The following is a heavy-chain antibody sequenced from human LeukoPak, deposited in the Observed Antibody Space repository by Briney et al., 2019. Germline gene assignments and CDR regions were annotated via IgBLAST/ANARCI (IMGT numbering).Heavy chain of an antibody. CDR3: ARDLLVPYYYDSSGYYHYSY. J-gene: IGHJ4*02. CDR2: ISAYNSNT. D-gene: IGHD3-22*01. Sequence: ASVKVSCKASGYTFTGYYMHWVRQAPGQGLEWMGWISAYNSNTNYAQKLQGRVTMTTDTSTSTAYMELRSLRSDDTAVYYCARDLLVPYYYDSSGYYHYSYWGQGTLVTVSS. CDR1: GYTFTGYY. V-gene: IGHV1-18*04.